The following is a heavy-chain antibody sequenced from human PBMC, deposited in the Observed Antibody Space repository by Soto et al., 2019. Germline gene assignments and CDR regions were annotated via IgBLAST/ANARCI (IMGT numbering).Heavy chain of an antibody. D-gene: IGHD3-22*01. J-gene: IGHJ6*02. Sequence: GGSLRLSCAASGFTFSSYGMHWVRQAPGKGLEWVAVIWYDGSNKYYADSVKGRFTISRDNSKNTLYLQMNSLRAEDTAVYYCAREPIGTLMPYDSSGNYYYYGMDVWGQGTTVTVSS. CDR3: AREPIGTLMPYDSSGNYYYYGMDV. CDR2: IWYDGSNK. V-gene: IGHV3-33*01. CDR1: GFTFSSYG.